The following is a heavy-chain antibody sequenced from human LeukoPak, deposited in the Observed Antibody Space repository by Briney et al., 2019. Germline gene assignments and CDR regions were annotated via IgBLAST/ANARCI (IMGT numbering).Heavy chain of an antibody. J-gene: IGHJ4*02. CDR3: ANNGGVAVAGSFDN. CDR1: GFTFSSHS. V-gene: IGHV3-23*01. Sequence: GALRLPCAASGFTFSSHSLNWVRPAPGKGLEWVSNVSASGAGTYFADSVKGRSTISRDNSKNPLYLQMNYLRAEDTAVYYCANNGGVAVAGSFDNWGQGTLVTVSS. D-gene: IGHD6-19*01. CDR2: VSASGAGT.